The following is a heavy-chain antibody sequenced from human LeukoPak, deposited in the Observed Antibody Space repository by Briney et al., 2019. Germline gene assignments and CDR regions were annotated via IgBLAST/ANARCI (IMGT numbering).Heavy chain of an antibody. CDR2: IIPIFGTA. CDR3: AREESDYGDYVH. J-gene: IGHJ4*02. Sequence: ASVKVSCKASGGTFSSYAISRVRQAPGQGLEWMGGIIPIFGTANYAQKFQGRVTVTADESTSTAYMELSSLRSEDTAVYYCAREESDYGDYVHWGQGTLVTVSS. D-gene: IGHD4-17*01. V-gene: IGHV1-69*01. CDR1: GGTFSSYA.